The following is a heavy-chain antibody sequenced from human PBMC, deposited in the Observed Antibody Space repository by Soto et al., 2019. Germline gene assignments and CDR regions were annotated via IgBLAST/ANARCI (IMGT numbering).Heavy chain of an antibody. V-gene: IGHV4-31*03. Sequence: QVQLQESGPGLVKPSQTLSLTCTVSGGSISSGGYYWSWIRQHPGKGLEWIGYIYYSGSTYYNPALKSRVTISVDTSKNQFSLKLSSVTAADTAVYYCARGGWVWSGYYPFDYWGQGTLVTVSS. CDR2: IYYSGST. J-gene: IGHJ4*02. D-gene: IGHD3-3*01. CDR1: GGSISSGGYY. CDR3: ARGGWVWSGYYPFDY.